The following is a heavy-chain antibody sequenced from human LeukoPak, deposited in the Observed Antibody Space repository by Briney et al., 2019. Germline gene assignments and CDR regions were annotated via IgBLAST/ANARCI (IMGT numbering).Heavy chain of an antibody. V-gene: IGHV1-2*02. CDR2: INPNSGCT. CDR1: GYTFTGYY. Sequence: ASVKVSCKASGYTFTGYYMHWVRQAPGQGLEWMGWINPNSGCTNYAQKFQGRVTMTRDTSISTAYMELSRLRSDDTAVYYCARVVTLNYFDYWGQGTLVTVSS. J-gene: IGHJ4*02. D-gene: IGHD1-26*01. CDR3: ARVVTLNYFDY.